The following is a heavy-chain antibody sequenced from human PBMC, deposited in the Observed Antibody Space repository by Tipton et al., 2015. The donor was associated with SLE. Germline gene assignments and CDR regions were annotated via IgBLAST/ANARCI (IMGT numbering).Heavy chain of an antibody. CDR2: IYFGDSSV. CDR3: ASLDYYDTDAYYHPFDY. Sequence: VQLVQSGADVKKPGESLKISCRVSGYIFTNYWIGWVRQMPGKGLEWMGIIYFGDSSVTYSPSFQGQVTISADKSISTAYLQWSSLKASDTAMYYCASLDYYDTDAYYHPFDYWGQGILVTVSS. D-gene: IGHD3-22*01. V-gene: IGHV5-51*01. J-gene: IGHJ4*02. CDR1: GYIFTNYW.